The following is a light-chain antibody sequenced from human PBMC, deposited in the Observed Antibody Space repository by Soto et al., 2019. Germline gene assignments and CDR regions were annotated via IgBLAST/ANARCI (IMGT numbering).Light chain of an antibody. CDR3: QQYGSSGT. CDR1: QSIGSSY. CDR2: GAS. J-gene: IGKJ1*01. V-gene: IGKV3-20*01. Sequence: EIVLTQSPGTLSLSPWERATLSCRASQSIGSSYLAWYQQKPGQAPRPLIYGASNRATCIPARFSGIVSLTDFTLTISRLEPEDFAVYYCQQYGSSGTFCQGTKV.